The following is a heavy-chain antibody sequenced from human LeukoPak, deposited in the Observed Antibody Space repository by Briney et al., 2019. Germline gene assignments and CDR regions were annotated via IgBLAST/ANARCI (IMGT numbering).Heavy chain of an antibody. J-gene: IGHJ4*02. CDR2: ISRRDDYT. CDR3: ATPRSGWYLIEY. CDR1: GFAFSSYA. D-gene: IGHD6-19*01. Sequence: GGSLRLSCAASGFAFSSYAMSWVRQPPGKGLEWVSVISRRDDYTYYADSVKGRFTISRDNSKNTLYLQMDSLRAEDTALYYCATPRSGWYLIEYWGQGTLVTVSS. V-gene: IGHV3-23*01.